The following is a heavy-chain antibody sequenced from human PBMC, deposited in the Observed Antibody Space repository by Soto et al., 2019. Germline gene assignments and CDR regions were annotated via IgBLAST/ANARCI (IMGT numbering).Heavy chain of an antibody. Sequence: SETLSLTCTVSGGSISSSNWWSWVRQPPGKGLEWIGEIHHSGSTNYNPSLKSRVTISVDKSKNQFSLKLRSVTAADTAVYYCAKKHSTGWYYFDYWGLGTLVTVSS. D-gene: IGHD6-19*01. CDR2: IHHSGST. CDR3: AKKHSTGWYYFDY. V-gene: IGHV4-4*02. J-gene: IGHJ4*02. CDR1: GGSISSSNW.